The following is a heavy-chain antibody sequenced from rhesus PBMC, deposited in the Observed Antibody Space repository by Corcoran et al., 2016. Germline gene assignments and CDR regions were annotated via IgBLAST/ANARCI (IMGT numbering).Heavy chain of an antibody. CDR3: ATHLYSNYFDY. CDR2: VDPEDGEA. CDR1: GYTFTDYY. V-gene: IGHV1-111*02. D-gene: IGHD4-23*01. Sequence: EVQLVQSGAEVKKPGASVKISCKASGYTFTDYYLHLVGQAPGKGLEWMERVDPEDGEAIHAEKFRDRVTITADTSTDTAYMELSSLMSEDTAVYYCATHLYSNYFDYWGQGVLVTVSS. J-gene: IGHJ4*01.